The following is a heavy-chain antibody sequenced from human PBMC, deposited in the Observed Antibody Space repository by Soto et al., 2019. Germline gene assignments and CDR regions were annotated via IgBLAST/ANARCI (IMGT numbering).Heavy chain of an antibody. Sequence: GGSLRPSCAASGFTFTTYPMIWVRQAPGKGLESVSSISASGDRTYYADSVKGRFSISRDNSKNMLYLQMNSLRAEDTAVYYCAKILTTADYYWYGMDVWGQGAAVTVSS. CDR2: ISASGDRT. V-gene: IGHV3-23*01. CDR1: GFTFTTYP. CDR3: AKILTTADYYWYGMDV. J-gene: IGHJ6*02. D-gene: IGHD2-21*02.